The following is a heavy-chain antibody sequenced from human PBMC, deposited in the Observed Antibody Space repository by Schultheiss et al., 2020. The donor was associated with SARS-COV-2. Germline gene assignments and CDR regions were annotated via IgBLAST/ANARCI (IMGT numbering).Heavy chain of an antibody. CDR1: GGSVSSGSYY. Sequence: SQTLSLTCTVSGGSVSSGSYYWSWIRQPPGKGLEWIGYIYYSGSTNYNPSLKSRVTISVDTSKNQFSLKLTSVTDADTAVYYCARETYINWGSARHFDYWGQGALVTVSS. CDR3: ARETYINWGSARHFDY. D-gene: IGHD7-27*01. CDR2: IYYSGST. J-gene: IGHJ4*02. V-gene: IGHV4-61*01.